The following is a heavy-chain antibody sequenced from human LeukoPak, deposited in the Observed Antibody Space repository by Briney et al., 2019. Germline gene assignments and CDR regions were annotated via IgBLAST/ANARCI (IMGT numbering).Heavy chain of an antibody. V-gene: IGHV3-66*01. CDR3: ARDILIDY. CDR1: AFTFSSYS. J-gene: IGHJ4*02. D-gene: IGHD2/OR15-2a*01. CDR2: IYSGGST. Sequence: GGSLRLSCAASAFTFSSYSMSWVRQAPGKGLEWVSVIYSGGSTYYADSVKGRFTISRDNSKNTLYLQMNSLSAEDTAVYYCARDILIDYWGQGTLVTVSS.